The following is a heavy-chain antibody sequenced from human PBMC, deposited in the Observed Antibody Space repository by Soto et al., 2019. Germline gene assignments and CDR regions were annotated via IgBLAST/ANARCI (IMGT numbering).Heavy chain of an antibody. Sequence: GGSLRLSCAGSGFTFRWFGMNWVRQAPGKGLEWVARISNDGSNEYYVDSVKGRFTISRDNSKNPLYLQMDSLRAEDTAVYYCAKGEVRGIIPSYFDYWGLGTLVTVSS. CDR1: GFTFRWFG. J-gene: IGHJ4*02. CDR2: ISNDGSNE. D-gene: IGHD3-10*01. CDR3: AKGEVRGIIPSYFDY. V-gene: IGHV3-30*18.